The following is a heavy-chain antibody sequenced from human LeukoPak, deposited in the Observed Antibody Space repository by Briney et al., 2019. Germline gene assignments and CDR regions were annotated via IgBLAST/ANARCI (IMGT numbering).Heavy chain of an antibody. CDR3: ARVRSHYYDSSGYQYYFDY. V-gene: IGHV4-4*07. D-gene: IGHD3-22*01. Sequence: SETLSLTCTVSGGSISSYYWSWIRQRAGKGLEWIGRIYTSGSTNYNPSLKSRVTMSVDTSKNQFSLKLSSVTAADTAVYYCARVRSHYYDSSGYQYYFDYWGQGTLVTVSS. CDR1: GGSISSYY. J-gene: IGHJ4*02. CDR2: IYTSGST.